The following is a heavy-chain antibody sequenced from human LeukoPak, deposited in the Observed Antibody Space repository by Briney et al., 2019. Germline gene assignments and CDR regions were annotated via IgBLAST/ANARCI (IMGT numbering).Heavy chain of an antibody. CDR3: ARAPMVRGPRDAFDI. Sequence: GGSLRLSCAASGFTFSSYSMNWVRQAPGKGLEWISSISSSSSYIYYADSVKGRFTISIDNAKNSMYLQMNSLRAEDTAVYYCARAPMVRGPRDAFDIWGQGKMVTVSS. J-gene: IGHJ3*02. V-gene: IGHV3-21*01. D-gene: IGHD3-10*01. CDR2: ISSSSSYI. CDR1: GFTFSSYS.